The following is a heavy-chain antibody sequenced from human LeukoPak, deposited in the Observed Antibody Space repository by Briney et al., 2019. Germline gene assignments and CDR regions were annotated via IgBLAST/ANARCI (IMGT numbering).Heavy chain of an antibody. D-gene: IGHD3-3*01. Sequence: PSGTLSLTCAVSGDSISSNNWWSWVRQPPGKGLEWIGEIYHSGSTNYKPSLKSRVTILVDKSKNQFSLRLSSVTAADTAVYYCARVLEISYYYYGMDVWGQGTTVTVSS. V-gene: IGHV4-4*02. J-gene: IGHJ6*02. CDR2: IYHSGST. CDR3: ARVLEISYYYYGMDV. CDR1: GDSISSNNW.